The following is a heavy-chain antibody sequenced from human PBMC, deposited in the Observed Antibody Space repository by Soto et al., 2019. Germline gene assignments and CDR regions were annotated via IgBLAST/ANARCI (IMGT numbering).Heavy chain of an antibody. Sequence: QVQLVQSGAEVRKPGASVKVSCKASGYTFSNYPMHWVRQAPGQRLEWMGWIKAGNGNTKYSQKFQGRVTITRDTSASTAYMELSSLRSEDTAVYYCARDRRHYDSTGYLDNWFDFWGPGTLVTVSS. CDR2: IKAGNGNT. V-gene: IGHV1-3*01. J-gene: IGHJ5*01. CDR1: GYTFSNYP. CDR3: ARDRRHYDSTGYLDNWFDF. D-gene: IGHD3-22*01.